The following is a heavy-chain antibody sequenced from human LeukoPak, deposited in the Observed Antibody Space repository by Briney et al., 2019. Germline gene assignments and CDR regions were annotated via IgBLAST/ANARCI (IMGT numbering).Heavy chain of an antibody. J-gene: IGHJ2*01. CDR3: AKAVTGFWYFDL. V-gene: IGHV3-23*01. Sequence: GGSLRLSCAASGFTFSSYAMTWVRQAPGKGLEWVSCITGSGGSTYYADSVKGRFTISRDNSKDTLYLQMNSLRAEDTAVYYCAKAVTGFWYFDLWGRGTLVTVSS. CDR2: ITGSGGST. CDR1: GFTFSSYA. D-gene: IGHD2-21*02.